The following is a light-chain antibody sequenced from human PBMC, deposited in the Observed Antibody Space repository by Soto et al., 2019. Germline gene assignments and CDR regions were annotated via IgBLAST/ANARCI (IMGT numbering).Light chain of an antibody. J-gene: IGKJ1*01. CDR3: QQYTNTNNPWM. V-gene: IGKV1-5*01. Sequence: DIQVTQSPPTLSASVVDRVTITCPASQTISTWMAWYQQKPGKAPKLLVYDASTLQSGVASRFSGSGSGTEFTLIISGLQPDDSATYYCQQYTNTNNPWMFGQGTKVDI. CDR1: QTISTW. CDR2: DAS.